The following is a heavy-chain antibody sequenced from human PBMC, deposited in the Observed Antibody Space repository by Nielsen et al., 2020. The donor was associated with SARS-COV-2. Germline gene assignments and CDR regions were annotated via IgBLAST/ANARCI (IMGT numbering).Heavy chain of an antibody. D-gene: IGHD3-10*01. CDR2: VSASGGST. CDR3: AKDGVVRGDALDL. Sequence: GGSLRLSCAASGFTFNIYAMAWVRQAPGRGLQWVTGVSASGGSTYYTDSVKGRFSISRDNSKNTLFLQMHSLRVEDTAVYYCAKDGVVRGDALDLWGQGTMVTVSS. V-gene: IGHV3-23*01. J-gene: IGHJ3*01. CDR1: GFTFNIYA.